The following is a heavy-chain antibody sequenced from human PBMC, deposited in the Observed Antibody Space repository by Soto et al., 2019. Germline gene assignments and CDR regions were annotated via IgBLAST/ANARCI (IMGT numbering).Heavy chain of an antibody. V-gene: IGHV3-15*01. J-gene: IGHJ5*02. CDR1: GFTFSNAW. CDR3: TKDPAVLIVVVPAARGVRQYNWLDP. Sequence: PGGSLRLSCAASGFTFSNAWMSWVRQAPGKGMEWVGCIKSKTDGGTTDYAAPVQGKFTNPRDDSKNTLYLQMNSLKTEDTVVYYCTKDPAVLIVVVPAARGVRQYNWLDPWVQGTLVTVSS. D-gene: IGHD2-2*01. CDR2: IKSKTDGGTT.